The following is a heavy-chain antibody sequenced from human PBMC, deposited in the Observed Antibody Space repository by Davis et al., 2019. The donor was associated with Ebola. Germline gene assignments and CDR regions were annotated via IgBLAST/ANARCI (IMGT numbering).Heavy chain of an antibody. V-gene: IGHV1-8*02. CDR1: GGTFSSYA. Sequence: ASVKVSCKASGGTFSSYAISWVRQATGQGLEWMGWMNPNSGNTGYAQKFQGRVTMTRNTSISTAYMELSSLRSDDTAVYYCARANRIYSSSSHWGQGTLVTVSS. CDR3: ARANRIYSSSSH. D-gene: IGHD6-6*01. J-gene: IGHJ4*02. CDR2: MNPNSGNT.